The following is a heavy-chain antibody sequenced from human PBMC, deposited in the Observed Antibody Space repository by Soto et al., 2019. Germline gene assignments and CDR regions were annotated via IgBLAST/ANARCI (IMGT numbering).Heavy chain of an antibody. Sequence: GESLKTSCESSGCYFTVYCIGWVRQLPGKGLEWMGIIYPDDSDTRYSPSFQGQVTISADKSITTAFLQWSSLEASDTGMYYCARHQGEQSAFDIWGQGTMVNVS. CDR3: ARHQGEQSAFDI. D-gene: IGHD3-16*01. V-gene: IGHV5-51*01. CDR1: GCYFTVYC. CDR2: IYPDDSDT. J-gene: IGHJ3*02.